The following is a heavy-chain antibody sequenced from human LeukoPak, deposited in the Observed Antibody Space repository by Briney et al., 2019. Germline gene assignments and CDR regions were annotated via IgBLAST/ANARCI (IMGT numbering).Heavy chain of an antibody. CDR2: IYTSGST. Sequence: SETLSLTCTVSGGSISSYFWSWIRQPAGKGLEWIGRIYTSGSTNYNPSLKSRVTISVDTSKNQFSLKLSSVTAADTAVYYCARDYRYLTGYDPFDIWGQGTMVTVSS. D-gene: IGHD3-9*01. CDR1: GGSISSYF. V-gene: IGHV4-4*07. J-gene: IGHJ3*02. CDR3: ARDYRYLTGYDPFDI.